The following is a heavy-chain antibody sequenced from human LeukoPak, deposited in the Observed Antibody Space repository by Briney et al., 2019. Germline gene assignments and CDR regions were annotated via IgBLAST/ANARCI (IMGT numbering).Heavy chain of an antibody. CDR1: AFTFSSYT. CDR2: ISSISSYI. J-gene: IGHJ5*02. D-gene: IGHD5-18*01. CDR3: ARDLAYSYAWP. V-gene: IGHV3-21*01. Sequence: GGSLRLSCAASAFTFSSYTMNWVRQAPGRGPEWVSSISSISSYIFYADSVKGRFTISRDNAKNSLYLQMNSLRAEDTAVYCCARDLAYSYAWPCGQGTLVTVSS.